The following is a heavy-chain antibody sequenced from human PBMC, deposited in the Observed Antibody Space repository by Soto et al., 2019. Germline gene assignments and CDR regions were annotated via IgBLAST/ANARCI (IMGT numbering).Heavy chain of an antibody. CDR3: ASPRDGFVDY. V-gene: IGHV4-59*01. CDR1: GGSISSYY. CDR2: IYYSGST. D-gene: IGHD5-12*01. J-gene: IGHJ4*02. Sequence: SETLSLTCAVSGGSISSYYWSCIRQPTGKGLEWIGYIYYSGSTNYNPSLKSRVTILADTSKNQFSLQLSTVTAADTAVYYCASPRDGFVDYWGQGTLVTVSS.